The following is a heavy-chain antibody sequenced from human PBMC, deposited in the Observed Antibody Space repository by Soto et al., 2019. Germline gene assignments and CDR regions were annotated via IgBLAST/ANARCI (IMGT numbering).Heavy chain of an antibody. CDR1: GFTFSRYV. CDR3: ARDLNQSEDYYYGMDV. V-gene: IGHV3-30*09. Sequence: GGSLRLSCAASGFTFSRYVMHWVRQAPGKGLEWVAVISNDGSKKYYADSVKGRFAISRDTSKNTLYLQMNSLRAEDTAVYYCARDLNQSEDYYYGMDVWGQGTTVTVSS. CDR2: ISNDGSKK. J-gene: IGHJ6*02. D-gene: IGHD2-2*01.